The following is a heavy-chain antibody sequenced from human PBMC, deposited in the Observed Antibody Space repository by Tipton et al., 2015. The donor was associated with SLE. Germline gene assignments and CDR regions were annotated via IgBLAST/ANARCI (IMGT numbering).Heavy chain of an antibody. Sequence: TLSLTCTVSGGSISSYYWSWIRQPPGKGLEWIGYIYYSGSTNYNPSLKSRVTISVDTSKNQFSVKLSSVTAADTAVYYWARVRGRGYFQHWGQGTLVTVSS. J-gene: IGHJ1*01. CDR1: GGSISSYY. V-gene: IGHV4-59*01. D-gene: IGHD3-10*01. CDR2: IYYSGST. CDR3: ARVRGRGYFQH.